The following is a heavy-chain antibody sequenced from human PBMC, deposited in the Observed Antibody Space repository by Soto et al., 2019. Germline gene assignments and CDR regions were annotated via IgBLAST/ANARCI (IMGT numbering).Heavy chain of an antibody. J-gene: IGHJ4*02. CDR3: ARVDNYDSSGYFIGY. V-gene: IGHV4-61*01. CDR2: IYYSGSA. Sequence: QVQLQESGPGLVKPSETLSLTCTVSGGSVSSGSYYWSWIRQPPGKGLEWIGYIYYSGSANYNPSLKSRVTISVDTSKNQFSLKLSSVTAADTAVYYCARVDNYDSSGYFIGYWGQGTLVTVSS. D-gene: IGHD3-22*01. CDR1: GGSVSSGSYY.